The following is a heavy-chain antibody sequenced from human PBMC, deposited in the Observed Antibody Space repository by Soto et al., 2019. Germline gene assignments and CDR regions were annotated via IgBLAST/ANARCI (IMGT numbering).Heavy chain of an antibody. V-gene: IGHV1-69*01. Sequence: QVQLVQSGAEVKKPGSSVKVSCKASGGTFSSYAISWVRQAPGQGLEWLGGIIPIFGPANYAQKFQGRVTITADESTSTAYMELSSLRSEDTAVYYCARVGDLTYYYDSSGYPYFDYWGQGTLVTVSS. D-gene: IGHD3-22*01. J-gene: IGHJ4*02. CDR3: ARVGDLTYYYDSSGYPYFDY. CDR2: IIPIFGPA. CDR1: GGTFSSYA.